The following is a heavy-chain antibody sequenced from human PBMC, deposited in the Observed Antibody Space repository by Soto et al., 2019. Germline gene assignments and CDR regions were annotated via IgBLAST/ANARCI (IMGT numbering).Heavy chain of an antibody. D-gene: IGHD6-13*01. CDR1: GLTFSSDA. Sequence: SLRLSCAASGLTFSSDAMHWVRQARGKGLEWVAGISYDGSNKYYADSVKGRFTISRDNSKNTLYLQMNSLRAEDTAVYYCARGKQQLVQIDYWGQGTQVTVSS. CDR3: ARGKQQLVQIDY. V-gene: IGHV3-30-3*01. CDR2: ISYDGSNK. J-gene: IGHJ4*02.